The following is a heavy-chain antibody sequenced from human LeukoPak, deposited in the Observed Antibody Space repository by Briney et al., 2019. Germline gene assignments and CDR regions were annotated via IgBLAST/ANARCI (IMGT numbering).Heavy chain of an antibody. CDR3: ASPQLGYSSSWYAVFDP. D-gene: IGHD6-13*01. V-gene: IGHV1-69*06. J-gene: IGHJ5*02. Sequence: SVKVSCKASGGTFSSYAISWVRQAPGQGLEWMGGIIPIFGTANYAQKFQGRVTITADKSTSTAYMELSSLRSEDTAVYYCASPQLGYSSSWYAVFDPWGQGTLVTVSS. CDR1: GGTFSSYA. CDR2: IIPIFGTA.